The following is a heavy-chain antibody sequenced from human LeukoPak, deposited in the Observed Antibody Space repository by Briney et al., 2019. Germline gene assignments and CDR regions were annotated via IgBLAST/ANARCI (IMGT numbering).Heavy chain of an antibody. CDR2: ISSSGSTK. CDR3: GRDGSTVTTGVDY. J-gene: IGHJ4*02. V-gene: IGHV3-48*04. CDR1: GFTFSSYK. D-gene: IGHD4-17*01. Sequence: GGSLRLSCAASGFTFSSYKMNWVRQAPGKGLDWVSYISSSGSTKYYADSVKGRFTISRDNAKNSLYLQMNSLRAEDTAVYYFGRDGSTVTTGVDYWGQGTLVTVSS.